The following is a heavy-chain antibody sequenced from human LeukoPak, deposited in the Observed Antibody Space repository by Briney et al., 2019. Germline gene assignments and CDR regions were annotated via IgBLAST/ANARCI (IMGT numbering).Heavy chain of an antibody. D-gene: IGHD3-3*01. CDR1: GFSFSNYA. CDR3: AKDPFNYDYSNWFDP. J-gene: IGHJ5*02. CDR2: ISGSGDAT. Sequence: GGSLRLSCAVSGFSFSNYAMSWVRQAPGKGLEWVSAISGSGDATYYADSVKGRFTISRDNSRNTLYLQMNSLRAEDTALYYCAKDPFNYDYSNWFDPWGQGTLVTVSS. V-gene: IGHV3-23*01.